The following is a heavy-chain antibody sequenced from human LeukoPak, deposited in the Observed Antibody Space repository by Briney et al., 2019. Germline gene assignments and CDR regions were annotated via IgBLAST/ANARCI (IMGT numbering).Heavy chain of an antibody. J-gene: IGHJ4*02. D-gene: IGHD3-9*01. CDR1: GGSISSYY. V-gene: IGHV4-59*08. CDR3: ARLNLYYDILTGSKRYYFDY. CDR2: IYYSGST. Sequence: PSETLSLTCTVSGGSISSYYWSWIRQPPGKGLEWIGYIYYSGSTNYNPSLKSRVTISVDTSKNQFSLKLSSVTAADTAVYYCARLNLYYDILTGSKRYYFDYWGQGTLVTVSS.